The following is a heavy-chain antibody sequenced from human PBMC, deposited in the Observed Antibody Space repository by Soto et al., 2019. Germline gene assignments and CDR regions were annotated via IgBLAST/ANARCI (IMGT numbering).Heavy chain of an antibody. Sequence: EVQLVESGGGLVQPGGSLKLSCAASGFTFSGSAMHWVRQASGKGLEWVGRIRSKANSYATAYAASVKGRFTISRDDSKNTAYLQMNSLTTEDTAVYYCTSLYGDYGDAFDLWGQGTMVTVSS. D-gene: IGHD4-17*01. V-gene: IGHV3-73*02. CDR2: IRSKANSYAT. J-gene: IGHJ3*01. CDR1: GFTFSGSA. CDR3: TSLYGDYGDAFDL.